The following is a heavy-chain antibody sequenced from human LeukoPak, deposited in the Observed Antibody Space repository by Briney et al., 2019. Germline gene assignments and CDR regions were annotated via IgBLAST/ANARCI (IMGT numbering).Heavy chain of an antibody. D-gene: IGHD6-13*01. CDR2: INSDGSST. CDR1: GFTFSSYW. Sequence: GRSLRLSCAASGFTFSSYWMHWVRQAPGKGLVWVSRINSDGSSTSYADSVKGRFTISRDNAKNTLYLQMNSLRAEDTAVYYCARADSSSWYGDYFDYWGQGTLVTVSS. CDR3: ARADSSSWYGDYFDY. J-gene: IGHJ4*02. V-gene: IGHV3-74*01.